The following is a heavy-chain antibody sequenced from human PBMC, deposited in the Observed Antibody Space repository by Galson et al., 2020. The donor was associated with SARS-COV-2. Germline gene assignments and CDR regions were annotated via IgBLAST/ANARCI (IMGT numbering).Heavy chain of an antibody. Sequence: GGSLRLSCAASGFTFSSYGMHWVRQAPGKGLEWVAVIWYDGSNKYYADSVKGQFTISRDNSKNTLYLQMNSLRAEDTAVYYCAKDVSWGYDSSGYYYNYYYGMDVWGQGTTVTVSS. D-gene: IGHD3-22*01. CDR1: GFTFSSYG. J-gene: IGHJ6*02. CDR2: IWYDGSNK. V-gene: IGHV3-33*06. CDR3: AKDVSWGYDSSGYYYNYYYGMDV.